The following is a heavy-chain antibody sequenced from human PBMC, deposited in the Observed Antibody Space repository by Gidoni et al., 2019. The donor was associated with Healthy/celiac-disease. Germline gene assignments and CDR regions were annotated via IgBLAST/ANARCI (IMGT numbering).Heavy chain of an antibody. J-gene: IGHJ4*02. Sequence: VQLLESGGGLVQPGGSLRLSCAASGFTFSRYAMRWVRQAPGQGLEWVSAISGSGGSTYYGDSVKGRFTISRDKSKNTLYLQMNSLRAEDTAVYYCAKPIPHSRFQVDYWGQGTLVTVSS. D-gene: IGHD3-3*01. V-gene: IGHV3-23*01. CDR3: AKPIPHSRFQVDY. CDR2: ISGSGGST. CDR1: GFTFSRYA.